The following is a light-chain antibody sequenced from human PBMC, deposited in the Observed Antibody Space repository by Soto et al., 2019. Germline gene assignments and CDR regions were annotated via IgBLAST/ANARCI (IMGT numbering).Light chain of an antibody. Sequence: QSVLTQPASVSGSPGQSITISCTGTSNDVGGFNFVSWFQRHPGKAPKLIIYEVTHRPSGISSRFSGSKSGNTASLTISGLQAEDESDYFCSSYISITTLFVFGTGTKVTVL. J-gene: IGLJ1*01. CDR3: SSYISITTLFV. CDR1: SNDVGGFNF. V-gene: IGLV2-14*01. CDR2: EVT.